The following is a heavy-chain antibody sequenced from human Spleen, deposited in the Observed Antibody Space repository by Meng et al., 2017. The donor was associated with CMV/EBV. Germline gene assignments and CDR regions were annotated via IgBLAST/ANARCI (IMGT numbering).Heavy chain of an antibody. Sequence: SETLSLTCTVSGDSISSSSYYWGWIRLPPGKGLEWIGSIYYSGSTYYNPSLKSRVTMSVDTSKNQFSLKLSSVTAADTAVYWCAREWSTSGWNYFDSWGQGTLVTVSS. CDR2: IYYSGST. CDR3: AREWSTSGWNYFDS. D-gene: IGHD6-25*01. V-gene: IGHV4-39*07. CDR1: GDSISSSSYY. J-gene: IGHJ4*02.